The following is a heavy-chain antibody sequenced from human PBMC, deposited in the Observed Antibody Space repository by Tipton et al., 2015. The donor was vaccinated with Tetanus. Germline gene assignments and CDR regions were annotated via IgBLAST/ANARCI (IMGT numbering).Heavy chain of an antibody. V-gene: IGHV4-39*01. CDR1: GGSISDKKYY. CDR3: ARHLYGYWFDP. D-gene: IGHD3-10*01. J-gene: IGHJ5*02. Sequence: QLVQSGAEVKPSETLSLTCTVSGGSISDKKYYWGWIRQPPGRGLEWIASIYFEGSTYYSPSLKSRVTIAVDRSQNVFSLNLTSVTAADTAVYYCARHLYGYWFDPWGQGALVTVSS. CDR2: IYFEGST.